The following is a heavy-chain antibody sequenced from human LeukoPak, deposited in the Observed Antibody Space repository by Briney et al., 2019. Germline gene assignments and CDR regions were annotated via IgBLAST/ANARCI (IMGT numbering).Heavy chain of an antibody. CDR1: GSIFNNYA. CDR3: TTGIRGD. Sequence: GGSLRLSCAASGSIFNNYAMNWVRQAPGKGLEWVGRIASKTDGGTTDYAAPVKGRFTISRDDSKTTLFLQMNSLKTEDTAVYYCTTGIRGDCGQGTLVTVSS. CDR2: IASKTDGGTT. V-gene: IGHV3-15*04. J-gene: IGHJ4*02.